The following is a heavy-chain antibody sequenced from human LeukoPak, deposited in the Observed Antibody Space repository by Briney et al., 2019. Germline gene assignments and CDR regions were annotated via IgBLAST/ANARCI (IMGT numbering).Heavy chain of an antibody. CDR1: GFTFRTYS. Sequence: GGSLRLSCAASGFTFRTYSMNWVRQAPGKGLEWVSAISSSSTHIYYADSVKGRFTISRDNAKNSLYLQMNSLRAEDTAVYYCARDLGMSLGCSDLDYWGQGTLVTVSS. CDR2: ISSSSTHI. D-gene: IGHD1-14*01. CDR3: ARDLGMSLGCSDLDY. V-gene: IGHV3-21*01. J-gene: IGHJ4*02.